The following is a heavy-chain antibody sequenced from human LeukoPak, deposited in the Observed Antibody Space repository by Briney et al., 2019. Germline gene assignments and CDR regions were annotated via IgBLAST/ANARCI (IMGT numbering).Heavy chain of an antibody. V-gene: IGHV3-23*01. CDR3: AKRLGRSYYYGSGIDY. Sequence: GGSVRLSCAASGFTFSSYGMSWVRQAPGKGLEWVSAISGSGGSTYYADSVKGRFTISRDNSKNTLYLQMNSLRAEDTAVYYCAKRLGRSYYYGSGIDYWGQGTLVTVSS. CDR1: GFTFSSYG. D-gene: IGHD3-10*01. J-gene: IGHJ4*02. CDR2: ISGSGGST.